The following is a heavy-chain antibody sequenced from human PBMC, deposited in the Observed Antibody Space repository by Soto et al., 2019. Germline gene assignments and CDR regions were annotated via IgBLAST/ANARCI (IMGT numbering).Heavy chain of an antibody. CDR1: GGSISSYY. J-gene: IGHJ4*02. V-gene: IGHV4-59*01. D-gene: IGHD6-13*01. Sequence: SETLSLTCTVSGGSISSYYWSWIRQPPGKGLGWIGYIYYSGSTNYNPSLKSRVTISVDTSKNQFSLKLSSVTAADTAVYYCASSSSSWSYYFDYWGQGTLVTVSS. CDR2: IYYSGST. CDR3: ASSSSSWSYYFDY.